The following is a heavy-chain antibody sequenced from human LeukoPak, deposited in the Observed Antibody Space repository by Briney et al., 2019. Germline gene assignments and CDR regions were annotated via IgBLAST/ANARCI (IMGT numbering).Heavy chain of an antibody. Sequence: GGSLRLSCAASGCTFSTYVMSWVRQAPGKGLEWVSGISGSGGSTYYADSVKGRFTISRDNSKNTLYLQMNSLRAEDTAVYYCAKVYGSGSYGYYYYGMDVWGQGTTVTVS. CDR3: AKVYGSGSYGYYYYGMDV. V-gene: IGHV3-23*01. D-gene: IGHD3-10*01. CDR1: GCTFSTYV. J-gene: IGHJ6*02. CDR2: ISGSGGST.